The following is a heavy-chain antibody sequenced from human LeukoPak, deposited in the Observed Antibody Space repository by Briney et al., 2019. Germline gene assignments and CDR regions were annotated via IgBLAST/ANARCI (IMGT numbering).Heavy chain of an antibody. CDR1: GFTFSSYW. D-gene: IGHD3-10*01. CDR2: IKQDGSEK. V-gene: IGHV3-7*01. Sequence: PGGSLRLSCAASGFTFSSYWMSWVRQAPGKGLEWVPNIKQDGSEKYYVDSVKGRFTISRDNAKNSLYLQMNSLRAEDTAVYYCARSTRRGHYYGSLYYFDYWGQGTLVTVSS. CDR3: ARSTRRGHYYGSLYYFDY. J-gene: IGHJ4*02.